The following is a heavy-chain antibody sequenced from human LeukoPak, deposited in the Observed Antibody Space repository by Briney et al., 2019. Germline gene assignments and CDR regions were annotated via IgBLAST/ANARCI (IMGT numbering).Heavy chain of an antibody. Sequence: GRSLRLSCAASGFTFSSYSMNWARQSPGKGLEWVSFISSSGDAIYYADSVKGRFTVSRDNAKNSLYLQMDVLRAEDTAMYYCAPISSGVTCFQTRFDSWGQGILVTVSS. J-gene: IGHJ4*02. CDR2: ISSSGDAI. D-gene: IGHD2-15*01. CDR1: GFTFSSYS. V-gene: IGHV3-21*01. CDR3: APISSGVTCFQTRFDS.